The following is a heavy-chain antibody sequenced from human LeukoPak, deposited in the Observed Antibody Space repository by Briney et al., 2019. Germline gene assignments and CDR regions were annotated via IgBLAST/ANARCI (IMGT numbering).Heavy chain of an antibody. D-gene: IGHD1-26*01. J-gene: IGHJ4*02. V-gene: IGHV1-69*06. CDR1: GGTFSSYA. Sequence: GASVKVSCKASGGTFSSYAISWVRQAPGQGLEWMGGIIPIFGTANYAQKFQGRVTITADKSTSTAYMELSSLRSEDTAVYYCARGIVGAPFDYWGQGTLVTVSS. CDR3: ARGIVGAPFDY. CDR2: IIPIFGTA.